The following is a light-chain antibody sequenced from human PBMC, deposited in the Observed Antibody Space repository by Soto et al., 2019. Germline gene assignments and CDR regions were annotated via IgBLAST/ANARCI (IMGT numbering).Light chain of an antibody. V-gene: IGLV1-40*01. Sequence: QSVLTQPPSVSGAPGQRVTISCTGSRSNIGSTYDVQWYQQLPGTAPKLLIHGNTNRPSGVPDRFSGSKSGTSASLAITGLQADDEADYYCQSYDDILSVHYVFGTGTKLTVL. J-gene: IGLJ1*01. CDR2: GNT. CDR1: RSNIGSTYD. CDR3: QSYDDILSVHYV.